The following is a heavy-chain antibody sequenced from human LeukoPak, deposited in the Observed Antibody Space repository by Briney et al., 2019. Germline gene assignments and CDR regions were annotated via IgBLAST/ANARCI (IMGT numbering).Heavy chain of an antibody. J-gene: IGHJ5*01. CDR3: ARDMVGADVGWFDF. CDR1: GFTFTSSA. CDR2: IVVGSGNT. V-gene: IGHV1-58*01. Sequence: TSVKVACKASGFTFTSSAVQWVRQARGQGHEWIGWIVVGSGNTNYAQKLQGRVTMTRDTSISTAYMELSRLRSDDTAVYYCARDMVGADVGWFDFWGQGTLVTVSS. D-gene: IGHD1-26*01.